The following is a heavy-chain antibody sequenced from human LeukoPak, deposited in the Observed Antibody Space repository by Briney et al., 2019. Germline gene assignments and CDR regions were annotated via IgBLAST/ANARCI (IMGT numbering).Heavy chain of an antibody. J-gene: IGHJ4*02. V-gene: IGHV4-4*02. CDR2: IYHSGST. Sequence: SGTLSLTCAVSGGSISSSNWWSWVRQPPGKGLEWIGEIYHSGSTNYNPSLKSRVTISVDKSKNQFSLKLSSVTAADTAVYYCARGGGLEYDSSGYRYFDYWGQGTLVTVSS. CDR3: ARGGGLEYDSSGYRYFDY. D-gene: IGHD3-22*01. CDR1: GGSISSSNW.